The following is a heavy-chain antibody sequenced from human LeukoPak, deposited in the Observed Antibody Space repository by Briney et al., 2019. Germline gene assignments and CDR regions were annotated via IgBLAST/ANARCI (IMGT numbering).Heavy chain of an antibody. J-gene: IGHJ4*02. Sequence: GGSLRLSCAASGFTFSSSAMSWVRQAPGKGLYWVSAISGSGTGTYYADSVKGRFTISRDNSKNTLYLQMNSLRAEDTAVYYCAKEGGTGTRFDYWGQGTLVTVSS. CDR3: AKEGGTGTRFDY. D-gene: IGHD1-7*01. V-gene: IGHV3-23*01. CDR1: GFTFSSSA. CDR2: ISGSGTGT.